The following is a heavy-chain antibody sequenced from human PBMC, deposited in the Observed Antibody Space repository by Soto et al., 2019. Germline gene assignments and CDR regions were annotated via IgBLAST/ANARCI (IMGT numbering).Heavy chain of an antibody. CDR1: GFTFSSYG. Sequence: QVQLVESGGGVVQPGRSLRLSCAASGFTFSSYGMHWVRQAPGKGLEWVALISSDGTNKYYADSVKGRFTISRDNSKNTLYLQMNSLRAEDTAVYYCAKVRADYYYGSAPFDHWGQGTLVTVSS. CDR3: AKVRADYYYGSAPFDH. CDR2: ISSDGTNK. J-gene: IGHJ4*02. V-gene: IGHV3-30*18. D-gene: IGHD3-10*01.